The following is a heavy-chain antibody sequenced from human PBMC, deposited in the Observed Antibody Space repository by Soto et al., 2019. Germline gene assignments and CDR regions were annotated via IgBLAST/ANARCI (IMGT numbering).Heavy chain of an antibody. V-gene: IGHV3-48*02. CDR3: ARDVYYYGSGSGYFDY. D-gene: IGHD3-10*01. J-gene: IGHJ4*02. CDR1: GFTFSSYS. CDR2: INSISSNI. Sequence: EVQLVESGGGLVQPEGSLRLSCAASGFTFSSYSMNWVRQAPGKGLEWVSYINSISSNIFYADSVKGRFTTSRDNARTSLYLQMNSLRDEDTAVYYCARDVYYYGSGSGYFDYWGQGTLVTVSS.